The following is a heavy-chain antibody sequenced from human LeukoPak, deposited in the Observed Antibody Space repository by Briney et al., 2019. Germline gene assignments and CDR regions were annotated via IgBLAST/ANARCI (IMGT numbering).Heavy chain of an antibody. D-gene: IGHD6-13*01. Sequence: TSSETLSLTCAVYGGSFSGYYWSWIRQPPGKGLEWIGEINHSGSTNYNPSLKSRVTISVDTSKNQFSLKLSSVTAADTAVYYCASKGIAAAEFDYWGQGTLVTVSS. CDR1: GGSFSGYY. CDR3: ASKGIAAAEFDY. CDR2: INHSGST. J-gene: IGHJ4*02. V-gene: IGHV4-34*01.